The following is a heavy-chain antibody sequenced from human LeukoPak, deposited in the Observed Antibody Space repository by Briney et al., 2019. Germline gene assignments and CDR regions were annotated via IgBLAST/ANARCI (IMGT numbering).Heavy chain of an antibody. CDR2: IYYSGST. J-gene: IGHJ6*03. CDR1: GGSISSSSYY. CDR3: ASEENYYYYMDV. Sequence: SETLSLTCTVSGGSISSSSYYWGWIRQPPGKGLEWIGSIYYSGSTYYNPSLKSRVTISVDTSKNQFSLKLSSVTAADTAVYYCASEENYYYYMDVWGKGTTVTISS. V-gene: IGHV4-39*07.